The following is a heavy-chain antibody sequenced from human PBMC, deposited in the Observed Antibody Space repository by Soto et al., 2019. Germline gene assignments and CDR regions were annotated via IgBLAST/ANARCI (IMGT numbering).Heavy chain of an antibody. V-gene: IGHV3-20*01. CDR2: INWNGGGT. Sequence: EVQLVESGGGVVRPGGSLRLSCAASGFTFDDYGMSWVRQAPGKGLEWVSGINWNGGGTGYADSVKGRFTISRDNAKNSLHLHMNSLRAEDTALYNCARVSVVVVAAITWFGPWGQGTLVTVSS. D-gene: IGHD2-15*01. CDR1: GFTFDDYG. J-gene: IGHJ5*02. CDR3: ARVSVVVVAAITWFGP.